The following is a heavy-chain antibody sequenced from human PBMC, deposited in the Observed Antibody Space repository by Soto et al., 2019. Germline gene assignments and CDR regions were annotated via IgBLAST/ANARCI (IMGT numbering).Heavy chain of an antibody. CDR1: GGSFSGYY. D-gene: IGHD3-22*01. V-gene: IGHV4-34*01. CDR3: ARGPYYYDSSGYSPYYYYGMDV. Sequence: QVQLQQWGAGLLKPSETLSLTCAVYGGSFSGYYWSWIRHPPGKVLEWIGEINHSGSTNYNPSLKSRVTISVDTSKNQFSLKLSSVTAADTAVYYCARGPYYYDSSGYSPYYYYGMDVWGQGTTVTVSS. J-gene: IGHJ6*02. CDR2: INHSGST.